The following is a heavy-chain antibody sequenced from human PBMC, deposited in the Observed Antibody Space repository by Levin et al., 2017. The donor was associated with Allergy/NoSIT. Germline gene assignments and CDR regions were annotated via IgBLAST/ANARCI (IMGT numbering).Heavy chain of an antibody. CDR3: AKGGDMDV. V-gene: IGHV3-30*18. Sequence: GGSLRLSCAASGFTFSTYGMHWVRQAPGQGLEWVALITSADSHRFYADSVKGRFTVSRDNSKNTLYLEMNSLRVDDLAVYYCAKGGDMDVWGPGTTVTVSS. D-gene: IGHD2-21*01. CDR1: GFTFSTYG. CDR2: ITSADSHR. J-gene: IGHJ6*02.